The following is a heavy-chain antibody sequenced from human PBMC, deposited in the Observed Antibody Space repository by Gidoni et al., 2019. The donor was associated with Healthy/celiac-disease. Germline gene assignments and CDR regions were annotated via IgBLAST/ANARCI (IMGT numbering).Heavy chain of an antibody. CDR1: GGSISSGGYY. CDR2: IYYSGST. CDR3: ARVRLLYYYGSGSYSTPPNYYYYGMDV. J-gene: IGHJ6*02. D-gene: IGHD3-10*01. V-gene: IGHV4-31*03. Sequence: QVQLQESGPGLVKPSQTLSLTCTVSGGSISSGGYYWSWIRQHPGKGLEWIGYIYYSGSTYYNPSLKSRVTISVDTSKNQFSLKLSSVTAADTAVYYCARVRLLYYYGSGSYSTPPNYYYYGMDVWGQGTTVTVSS.